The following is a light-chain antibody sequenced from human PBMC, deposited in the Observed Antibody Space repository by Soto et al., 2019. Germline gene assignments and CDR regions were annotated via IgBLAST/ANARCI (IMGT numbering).Light chain of an antibody. Sequence: QSVLTQPASVSGSPGPSITISCTGTSSDVGIYNYVSWYQQHPGKARKLMIYDVSNRPSGVSNRFSGSKSGNTASLTISGRQAEDEAYYHCSSYTTSSTPVVFGGGTKVTAL. CDR3: SSYTTSSTPVV. V-gene: IGLV2-14*01. CDR2: DVS. J-gene: IGLJ2*01. CDR1: SSDVGIYNY.